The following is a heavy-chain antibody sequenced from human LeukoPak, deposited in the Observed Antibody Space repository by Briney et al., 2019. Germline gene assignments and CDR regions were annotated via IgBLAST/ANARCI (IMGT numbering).Heavy chain of an antibody. J-gene: IGHJ4*02. CDR3: ASALYGSGVGDY. Sequence: SETLSLTCTVSGGSISSYYWSWIRQPPGKGLEWIGYIYYSGSTNYSPSLKSRVTISVDTSKNQFSLKLSSVTAADTAVYYCASALYGSGVGDYWGQGTLVTVSS. CDR2: IYYSGST. CDR1: GGSISSYY. D-gene: IGHD3-10*01. V-gene: IGHV4-59*01.